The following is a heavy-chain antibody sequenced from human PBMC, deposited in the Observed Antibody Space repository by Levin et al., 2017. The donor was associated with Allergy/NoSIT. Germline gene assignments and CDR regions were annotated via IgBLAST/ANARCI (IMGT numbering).Heavy chain of an antibody. J-gene: IGHJ6*02. V-gene: IGHV3-49*04. D-gene: IGHD5-24*01. CDR3: TRRASMAYYYGVDV. CDR1: GFAFSDYA. Sequence: GESLKISCTASGFAFSDYAMSWVRQALGKGLEWVGFIRSKTYGGTTEYAASVKGRFTISRDDSKSIAYLQMNSLKTEDTAVYYCTRRASMAYYYGVDVWGQGTTVTVSS. CDR2: IRSKTYGGTT.